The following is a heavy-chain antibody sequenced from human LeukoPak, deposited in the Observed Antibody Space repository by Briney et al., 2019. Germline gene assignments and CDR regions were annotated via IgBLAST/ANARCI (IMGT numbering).Heavy chain of an antibody. CDR1: GGSISSYY. V-gene: IGHV4-59*01. CDR2: NYYSGST. Sequence: SETLSLTCTVSGGSISSYYWSWIRQPPGKGLEWIGYNYYSGSTNYNPSLKSRVTISVDTSKNQFSLKLSSVTAADTAVYYCARRPSGVGYCSGGSCYSGYYYGMDVWGQGTTVTVSS. D-gene: IGHD2-15*01. J-gene: IGHJ6*02. CDR3: ARRPSGVGYCSGGSCYSGYYYGMDV.